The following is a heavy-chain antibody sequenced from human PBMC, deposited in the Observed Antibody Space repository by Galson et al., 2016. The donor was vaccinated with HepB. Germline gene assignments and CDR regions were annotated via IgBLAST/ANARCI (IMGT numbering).Heavy chain of an antibody. V-gene: IGHV4-59*01. D-gene: IGHD6-19*01. CDR1: GGSISSYY. CDR3: ARDRGAVAAHNWFDP. CDR2: IYYSGST. Sequence: SETLSLTCTVSGGSISSYYWSWIRQPPGKGLEWIGYIYYSGSTNYNPSLKSRVSKSVDMSKNQFSLKLSSVTAADTAVYYCARDRGAVAAHNWFDPWGQGTLVTVSS. J-gene: IGHJ5*02.